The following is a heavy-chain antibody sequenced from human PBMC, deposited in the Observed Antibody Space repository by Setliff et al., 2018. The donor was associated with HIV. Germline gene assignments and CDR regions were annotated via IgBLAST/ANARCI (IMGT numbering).Heavy chain of an antibody. V-gene: IGHV3-11*06. CDR2: ISNSSGHT. CDR3: ARDGALWFGELGAFDF. J-gene: IGHJ4*02. D-gene: IGHD3-10*01. Sequence: GGSLRLSCAASGFTFSDYFMAWVRQTPVKGLEWISYISNSSGHTVYADSVKGRFTISRDNSKNTLYLQMNSLRADDTAVYFCARDGALWFGELGAFDFWGQGTLVTVSS. CDR1: GFTFSDYF.